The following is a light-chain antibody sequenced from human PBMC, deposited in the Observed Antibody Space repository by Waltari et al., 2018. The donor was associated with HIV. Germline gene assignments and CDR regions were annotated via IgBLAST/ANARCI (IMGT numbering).Light chain of an antibody. CDR2: EVS. J-gene: IGLJ2*01. Sequence: QSALTQPASVSGSPGQSITISCTGTSSAVGAYMYVSWYQQHADKAPKLIIFEVSNRPSGLSNRFSGSKSGNTASLTISGLQTEDEADYYCASFTTNRILVFGGGTKVTVL. V-gene: IGLV2-14*01. CDR1: SSAVGAYMY. CDR3: ASFTTNRILV.